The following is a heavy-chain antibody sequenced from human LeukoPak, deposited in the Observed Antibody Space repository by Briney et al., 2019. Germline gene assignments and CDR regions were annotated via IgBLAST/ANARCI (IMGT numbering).Heavy chain of an antibody. CDR3: ARVSYGSGSYWEQIYAFDI. V-gene: IGHV1-69*05. D-gene: IGHD3-10*01. Sequence: RASVKVSCKASGGTFSSYAISWVRQAPGQGLEWMGRIIPIFGTANYAQKFQGRVTITTDESTSTAYMELSSLRSEDTAVYYCARVSYGSGSYWEQIYAFDIWGQGTMVTVSS. J-gene: IGHJ3*02. CDR2: IIPIFGTA. CDR1: GGTFSSYA.